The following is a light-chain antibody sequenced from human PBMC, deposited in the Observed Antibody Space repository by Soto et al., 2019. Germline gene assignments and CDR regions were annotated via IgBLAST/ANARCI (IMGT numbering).Light chain of an antibody. V-gene: IGLV1-40*01. CDR1: SSNIGAGYD. Sequence: QSVLTQPPSVSGAPGQRVTISCTGSSSNIGAGYDVHWYLHLPGTAPKLLIFGNSHRPSGVPDRFSASKSGTSASLAITGLQTEDEADYYCQSYDNNLSGVVFGGGIKLTVL. CDR2: GNS. CDR3: QSYDNNLSGVV. J-gene: IGLJ2*01.